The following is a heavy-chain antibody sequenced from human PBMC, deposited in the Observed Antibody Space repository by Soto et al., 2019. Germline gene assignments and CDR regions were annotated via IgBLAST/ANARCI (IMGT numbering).Heavy chain of an antibody. J-gene: IGHJ5*02. D-gene: IGHD2-8*01. CDR1: GGSISSGGYY. CDR3: ARDLSHCTNGVCYTDWFDP. CDR2: IYYSGST. V-gene: IGHV4-31*03. Sequence: SETLSLTCTVSGGSISSGGYYWSWIRQHPGKGLEWIGYIYYSGSTYYNPSLKSRVTISVDTSKNQFSLKLSSVTAADTAVYYCARDLSHCTNGVCYTDWFDPWGQGTLVTVSS.